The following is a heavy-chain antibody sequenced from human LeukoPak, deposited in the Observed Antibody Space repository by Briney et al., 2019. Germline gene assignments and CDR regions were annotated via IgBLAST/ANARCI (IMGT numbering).Heavy chain of an antibody. Sequence: GGSLRLSCAASGFTFSSHAMYWVRQAPGKGLEFVSVISSNGGNTYYPNSVKGRFTISRDNSKNTLYLQMGSLRAEDMAVYYCAREVRWFDPWGQGTLVTVSS. J-gene: IGHJ5*02. CDR3: AREVRWFDP. V-gene: IGHV3-64*01. CDR1: GFTFSSHA. CDR2: ISSNGGNT.